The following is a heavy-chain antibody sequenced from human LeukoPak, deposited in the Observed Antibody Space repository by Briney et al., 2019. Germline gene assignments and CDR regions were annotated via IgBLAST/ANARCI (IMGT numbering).Heavy chain of an antibody. CDR2: IYSGGST. CDR3: ARDIAAASIDY. D-gene: IGHD6-13*01. Sequence: PGGSLRLSCAASGFTVSSNYMSWVRQAPGKGLEWVSVIYSGGSTYYADSVKGRFTISRDNSKNTLYLQMNSLRAEDTAVYYCARDIAAASIDYWGQGTLVTVSS. J-gene: IGHJ4*02. CDR1: GFTVSSNY. V-gene: IGHV3-53*01.